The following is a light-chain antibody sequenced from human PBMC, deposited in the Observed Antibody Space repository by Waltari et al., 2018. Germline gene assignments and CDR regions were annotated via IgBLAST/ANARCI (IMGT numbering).Light chain of an antibody. CDR1: SSDVGGYNY. J-gene: IGLJ2*01. CDR2: EVS. Sequence: QSALTQPPSASGSPGQSVTISCTGTSSDVGGYNYVSWYQHHPGKAPKLMIYEVSKRPSGVPDRFSGSKSGNTAALTVSGLQAEDEADYYCSSDAGFNNFVVFGGGTSVTVL. V-gene: IGLV2-8*01. CDR3: SSDAGFNNFVV.